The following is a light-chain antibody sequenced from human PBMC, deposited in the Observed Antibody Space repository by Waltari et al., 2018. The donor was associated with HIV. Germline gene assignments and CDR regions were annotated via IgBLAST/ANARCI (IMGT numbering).Light chain of an antibody. J-gene: IGLJ2*01. Sequence: SYVLTQPPSVSVAPGQTARITCGGNKIGSKSLHWYQQKPGQAHVLGVYDDSDRPSGIPERFSGSNSGNTATLTISRVEAGDEADYYCQVWDSSSDHVVFGGGTKLTVL. CDR1: KIGSKS. CDR3: QVWDSSSDHVV. CDR2: DDS. V-gene: IGLV3-21*02.